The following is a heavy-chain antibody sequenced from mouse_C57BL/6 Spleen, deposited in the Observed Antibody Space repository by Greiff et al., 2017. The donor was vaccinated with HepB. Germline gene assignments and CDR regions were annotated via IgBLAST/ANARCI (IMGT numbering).Heavy chain of an antibody. CDR3: TRSGDGYYSWFAY. D-gene: IGHD2-3*01. V-gene: IGHV1-5*01. J-gene: IGHJ3*01. CDR1: GYTFTSYW. CDR2: IYPGNSDT. Sequence: EVKVVESGTVLARPGASVKMSCKTSGYTFTSYWMHWVKQRPGQGLEWIGAIYPGNSDTSYNQKFKGKAKLTAVTSASTAYMELSSLTNEDSAVYYCTRSGDGYYSWFAYWGQGTLVTVSA.